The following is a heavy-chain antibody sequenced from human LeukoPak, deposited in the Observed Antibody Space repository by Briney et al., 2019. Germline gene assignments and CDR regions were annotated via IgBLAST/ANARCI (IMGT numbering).Heavy chain of an antibody. V-gene: IGHV3-15*01. CDR1: GFTFNNAW. D-gene: IGHD3-10*01. CDR3: STERYGSGRRNLDY. J-gene: IGHJ4*02. CDR2: IRSKTDGGTT. Sequence: GGSLRLSCAASGFTFNNAWMSWVRQAPGKGLEWVGHIRSKTDGGTTDYAAPVEGRFTISRDDSKNTLYLQMNSLKTEDTAVYYCSTERYGSGRRNLDYWGQGTLVTVSS.